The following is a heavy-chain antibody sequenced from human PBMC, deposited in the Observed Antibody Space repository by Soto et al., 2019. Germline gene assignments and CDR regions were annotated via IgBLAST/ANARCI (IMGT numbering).Heavy chain of an antibody. J-gene: IGHJ5*02. Sequence: GSLRLSCAASGFTFSSYSMNWVRQAPGNGLEWVSYISSSSSTIYYADSVKGRFTISRDNAKNSLYLQMNSLRDEDTAVYYCARDGDFWSGYINWFDPWGQEPLLTVSS. CDR2: ISSSSSTI. V-gene: IGHV3-48*02. CDR1: GFTFSSYS. D-gene: IGHD3-3*01. CDR3: ARDGDFWSGYINWFDP.